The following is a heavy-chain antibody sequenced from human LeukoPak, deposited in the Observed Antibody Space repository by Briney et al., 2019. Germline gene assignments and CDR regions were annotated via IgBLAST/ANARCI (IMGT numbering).Heavy chain of an antibody. V-gene: IGHV4-59*01. CDR2: IYYSGST. D-gene: IGHD6-13*01. Sequence: PSETLSLTCTVSGGSISSYYWSWIRQPPGKGLEWVGYIYYSGSTNYNPSLRSRVTISVDTSKNQFSLKLYSVTAPDTDVYFCAGGPPLLYSSSSLGAFDIWGQGTMVTVSS. CDR3: AGGPPLLYSSSSLGAFDI. J-gene: IGHJ3*02. CDR1: GGSISSYY.